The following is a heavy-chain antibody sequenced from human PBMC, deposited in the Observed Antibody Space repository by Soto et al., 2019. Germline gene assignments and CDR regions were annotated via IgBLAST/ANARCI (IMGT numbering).Heavy chain of an antibody. CDR2: ASPDGSST. CDR3: ASHGSGDYFWFDP. Sequence: GGSLRLSCAASGFTFSNFWVHWVRQAPGKGLVWVSRASPDGSSTSYADSVKGRFTISRDNAKNMLYMEMNSLRAEDTAVYYCASHGSGDYFWFDPWGQGTLVTVSS. J-gene: IGHJ5*02. CDR1: GFTFSNFW. D-gene: IGHD4-17*01. V-gene: IGHV3-74*01.